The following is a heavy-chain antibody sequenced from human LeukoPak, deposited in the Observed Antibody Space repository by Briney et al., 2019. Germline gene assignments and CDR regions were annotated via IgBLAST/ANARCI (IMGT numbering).Heavy chain of an antibody. CDR1: GFTFSSYG. Sequence: PGGSLRLSCAASGFTFSSYGMHWVRQAPGKGLEWVAVIWYDGSNKYYADSVKGRFTISRDNSKNTLYLQMNSLRAEDTAGYYCARAAYSYGSDYWGQGTLVTVSS. J-gene: IGHJ4*02. CDR2: IWYDGSNK. V-gene: IGHV3-33*01. D-gene: IGHD5-18*01. CDR3: ARAAYSYGSDY.